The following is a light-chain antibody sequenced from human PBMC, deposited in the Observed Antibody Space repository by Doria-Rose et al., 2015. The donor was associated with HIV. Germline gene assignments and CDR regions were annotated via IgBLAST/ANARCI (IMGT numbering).Light chain of an antibody. Sequence: ERATLSCRASQSVSSNLAWYQQKPGQAPRLLIYDASNRATGIPARFSGSGSGTDFTLTISSLEPEDFAVYFRQQRSNWPPIFTFGPGTEVDI. V-gene: IGKV3-11*01. CDR1: QSVSSN. CDR2: DAS. CDR3: QQRSNWPPIFT. J-gene: IGKJ3*01.